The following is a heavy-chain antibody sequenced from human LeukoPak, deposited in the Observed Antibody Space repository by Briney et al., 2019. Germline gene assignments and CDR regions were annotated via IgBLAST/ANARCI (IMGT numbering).Heavy chain of an antibody. CDR2: IHSGGNT. V-gene: IGHV3-53*01. CDR1: GFTVSNNY. CDR3: ASGEWPHDY. J-gene: IGHJ4*02. D-gene: IGHD3-10*01. Sequence: GGSLILSCAASGFTVSNNYMNWVRQAPGKGLEWVSVIHSGGNTYYADSVKGRFTISRDSSKNTLYLQMNNLRADDTAVYSCASGEWPHDYWGQGTLVTVSS.